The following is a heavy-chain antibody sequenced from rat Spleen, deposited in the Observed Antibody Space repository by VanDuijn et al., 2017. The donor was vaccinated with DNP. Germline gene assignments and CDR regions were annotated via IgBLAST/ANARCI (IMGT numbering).Heavy chain of an antibody. CDR1: GITFSDYY. D-gene: IGHD1-11*01. J-gene: IGHJ2*01. V-gene: IGHV5-20*01. CDR2: ISYDGGIT. CDR3: AKGPNYGGWSDYFDY. Sequence: EVLLVESDGGLVQPGRSLKLSCAVSGITFSDYYMAWVRQAPKKGLEWVAYISYDGGITYYRDSVKGRFTISRDNAKNTQYLQMDSLRSEDTAIYYCAKGPNYGGWSDYFDYWGQGVMVTVSS.